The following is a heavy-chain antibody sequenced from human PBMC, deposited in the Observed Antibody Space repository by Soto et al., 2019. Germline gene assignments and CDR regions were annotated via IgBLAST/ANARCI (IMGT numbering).Heavy chain of an antibody. J-gene: IGHJ5*02. CDR2: IYPGDSDT. CDR3: ARHISEWQQLGGRFDP. V-gene: IGHV5-51*01. D-gene: IGHD6-13*01. Sequence: GESLKISCKGLGYNFPDYWIAWVRQMPGKGLEYMEIIYPGDSDTRYSPSFQGQVTVSADKSISTAYLQWSSLKASDTAMYYCARHISEWQQLGGRFDPWGQGTLVTVS. CDR1: GYNFPDYW.